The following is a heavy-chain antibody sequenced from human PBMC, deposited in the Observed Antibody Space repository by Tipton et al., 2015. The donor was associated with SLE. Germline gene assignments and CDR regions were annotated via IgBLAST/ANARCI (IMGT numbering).Heavy chain of an antibody. V-gene: IGHV4-61*02. Sequence: TLSLTCTVSGGSISSGSYYWSWIRQPAGKGLEWIGRIYTSGSTNYNPSLKSRVTMSIDTSKKQFSLKVSSGTAADTAVYYCARVGPERTLDYWGQGTLVTVSS. CDR2: IYTSGST. CDR1: GGSISSGSYY. CDR3: ARVGPERTLDY. D-gene: IGHD1-14*01. J-gene: IGHJ4*02.